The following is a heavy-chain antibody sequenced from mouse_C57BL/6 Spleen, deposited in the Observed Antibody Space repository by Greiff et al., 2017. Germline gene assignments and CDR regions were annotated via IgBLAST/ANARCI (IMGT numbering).Heavy chain of an antibody. J-gene: IGHJ1*03. V-gene: IGHV1-9*01. D-gene: IGHD2-3*01. CDR3: ARRWLLHDFYWYFDV. Sequence: QVQLQQSGAELMKPGASVKLSCKATGYTFTGYWIEWVKQRPGHGLEWIGEILPGSGSTNYTEKFKGKATFTADTSSNTAYMQLSSLTTEDSAIYYCARRWLLHDFYWYFDVWGTGTTVTVSS. CDR1: GYTFTGYW. CDR2: ILPGSGST.